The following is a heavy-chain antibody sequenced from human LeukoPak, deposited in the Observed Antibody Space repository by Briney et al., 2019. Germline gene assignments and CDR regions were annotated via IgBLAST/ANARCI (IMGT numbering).Heavy chain of an antibody. J-gene: IGHJ4*02. CDR2: FDPEQAKT. V-gene: IGHV1-24*01. Sequence: ASVKVSCKVSGDSLTDLNIQWVRQAPGKGLECLGGFDPEQAKTIYAQNFQGRVTMTEDASTDTAYMGLKSLKSEDTAVYYCVTRGGDFWSGFENWGQGTLVTVSS. CDR3: VTRGGDFWSGFEN. CDR1: GDSLTDLN. D-gene: IGHD3-3*01.